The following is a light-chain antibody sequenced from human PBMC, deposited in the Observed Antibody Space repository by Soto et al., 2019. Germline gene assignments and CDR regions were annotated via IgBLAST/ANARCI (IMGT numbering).Light chain of an antibody. Sequence: EIVMTQSPATLSVSPGERATLSCRAGQSVSGNLAWYQQKPGQAPRLLIYGASTRATGIPARFSGSGSGTEFTLTFSSLQSEDLAVYYCHQYNTWPPLTFGLPTQLEI. CDR1: QSVSGN. V-gene: IGKV3-15*01. J-gene: IGKJ2*01. CDR2: GAS. CDR3: HQYNTWPPLT.